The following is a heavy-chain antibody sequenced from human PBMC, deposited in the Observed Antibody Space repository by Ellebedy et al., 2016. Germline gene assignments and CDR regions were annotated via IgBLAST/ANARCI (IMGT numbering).Heavy chain of an antibody. J-gene: IGHJ4*02. D-gene: IGHD4-17*01. CDR1: GFIVSSNY. Sequence: GESLKISCAVSGFIVSSNYMSWVRQAPQKGLEWVSSMSGTSSYVHYADSVEGRFTISRDNAKNSLYLHMSSLRVEDTAVYYCARVHGDYRIDYWGPGTLVTVSS. CDR2: MSGTSSYV. CDR3: ARVHGDYRIDY. V-gene: IGHV3-21*06.